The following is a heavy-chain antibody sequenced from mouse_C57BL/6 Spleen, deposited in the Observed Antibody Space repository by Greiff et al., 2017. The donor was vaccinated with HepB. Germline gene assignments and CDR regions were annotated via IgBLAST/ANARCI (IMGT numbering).Heavy chain of an antibody. D-gene: IGHD2-4*01. CDR3: ARHYDYNWYFDV. J-gene: IGHJ1*03. CDR1: GYAFSSSW. V-gene: IGHV1-82*01. Sequence: QVQLKESGPELVKPGASVKISCKASGYAFSSSWMNWVKQRPGKGLEWIGRIYPGDGDTNYNGKFKGKATLTADKSSSTAYMQLSSLTSEDSAVYFCARHYDYNWYFDVWGTGTTVTVSS. CDR2: IYPGDGDT.